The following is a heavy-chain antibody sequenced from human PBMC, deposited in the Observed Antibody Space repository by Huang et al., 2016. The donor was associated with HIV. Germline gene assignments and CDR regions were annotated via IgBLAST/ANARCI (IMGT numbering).Heavy chain of an antibody. CDR2: LNPKRGGT. V-gene: IGHV1-2*02. CDR1: GYTFTDSN. J-gene: IGHJ4*02. D-gene: IGHD6-6*01. CDR3: ARDWSFGSSTSPAD. Sequence: QVQLVQSGAEVKNPGASVRVSCKASGYTFTDSNIHWVRHAPGQGLEWMGWLNPKRGGTIYAQRFQGRVTMTRDTTISTVHMDLRRIQSDDTAVYFCARDWSFGSSTSPADWGQGTLVTVSS.